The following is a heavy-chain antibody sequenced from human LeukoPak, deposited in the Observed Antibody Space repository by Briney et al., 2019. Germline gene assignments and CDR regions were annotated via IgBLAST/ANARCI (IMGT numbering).Heavy chain of an antibody. CDR2: INHSGST. J-gene: IGHJ4*02. CDR3: ARGGGPMVRGVLY. V-gene: IGHV4-34*01. Sequence: SETLSLTCAVYSGSFSGYYWSWIRQLPGKGLEWIGEINHSGSTNYNPSLKSRVTISVDTSKNQFSLKLSSVTAADTAVYYCARGGGPMVRGVLYWGQGTLVTVSS. CDR1: SGSFSGYY. D-gene: IGHD3-10*01.